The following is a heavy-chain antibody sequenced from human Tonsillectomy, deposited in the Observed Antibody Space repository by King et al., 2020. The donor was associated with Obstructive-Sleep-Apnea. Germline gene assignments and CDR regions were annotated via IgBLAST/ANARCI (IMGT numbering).Heavy chain of an antibody. J-gene: IGHJ4*02. CDR1: GFTFSNAW. Sequence: VQLVESGGGLVKPGGSLRLSCAASGFTFSNAWMSWVRQAPGKGLEWVGRIKSKTDGGTTDYAAPVKGRFTISRDDSKNALYLQMNSLKTEDTAVYYCTTHYVAVAGTGFDYWGQGTLVTVSS. CDR3: TTHYVAVAGTGFDY. D-gene: IGHD6-19*01. V-gene: IGHV3-15*01. CDR2: IKSKTDGGTT.